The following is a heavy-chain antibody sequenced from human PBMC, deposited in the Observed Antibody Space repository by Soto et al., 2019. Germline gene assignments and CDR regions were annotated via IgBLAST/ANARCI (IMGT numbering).Heavy chain of an antibody. J-gene: IGHJ4*02. Sequence: QVKLVQSGGGEVQPGRSLRLSCAASGFTFSTYGMHWVRQAPGKGLEWVALISYDGTNKYYGDSVKVRFTISRDNSKNTVYLQMNSLRAEDTAVYYCAKQFGTGWYYFDHWGQGTLVTVSS. CDR1: GFTFSTYG. CDR3: AKQFGTGWYYFDH. V-gene: IGHV3-30*18. D-gene: IGHD6-19*01. CDR2: ISYDGTNK.